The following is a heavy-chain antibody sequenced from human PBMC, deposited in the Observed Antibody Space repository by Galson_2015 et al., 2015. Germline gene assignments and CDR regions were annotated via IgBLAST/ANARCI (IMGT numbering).Heavy chain of an antibody. D-gene: IGHD3-16*02. CDR3: ARDFIAAGGLDV. CDR1: GFTFSSYA. Sequence: SLRLSCAASGFTFSSYAMSWVRQAPGKGLEWLANIKPDGSDRYYVDSVKGRFTISRDNAKNSLYLQMNSLRAEDTAVYYCARDFIAAGGLDVWGQGTTVTVS. CDR2: IKPDGSDR. V-gene: IGHV3-7*03. J-gene: IGHJ6*02.